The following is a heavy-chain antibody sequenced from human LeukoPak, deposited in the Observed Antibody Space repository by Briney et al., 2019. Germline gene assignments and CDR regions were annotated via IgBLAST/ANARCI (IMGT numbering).Heavy chain of an antibody. CDR3: ARDPDY. J-gene: IGHJ4*02. CDR2: ISGSSSAI. V-gene: IGHV3-48*01. CDR1: GFILSNYG. Sequence: PGGSLRLSCATSGFILSNYGMNWVRQAPGKGLEWVSYISGSSSAIYYADSVKGRFTISRDNAKNSLYLQMSSLRAEDTAVYYCARDPDYWGQGTLVTVSS.